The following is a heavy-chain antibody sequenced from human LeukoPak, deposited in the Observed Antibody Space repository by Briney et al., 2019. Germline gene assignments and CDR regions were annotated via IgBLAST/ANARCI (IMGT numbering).Heavy chain of an antibody. D-gene: IGHD2-8*01. Sequence: ASVKVSCKASGYTFTSYGISWVRQAPGQGLEWMGWISAYNGNTNYAQKLQGRATMTTDTSTSTAYMELRSLRSDDTAVYYCARVTKPTYYFDYWGQGTLVTVSS. CDR1: GYTFTSYG. CDR2: ISAYNGNT. V-gene: IGHV1-18*01. J-gene: IGHJ4*02. CDR3: ARVTKPTYYFDY.